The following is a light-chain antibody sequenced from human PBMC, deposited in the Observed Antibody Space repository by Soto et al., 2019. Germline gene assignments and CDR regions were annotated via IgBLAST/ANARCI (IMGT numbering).Light chain of an antibody. J-gene: IGKJ1*01. CDR1: QSISSW. Sequence: DIQMTHSPSTLSASVWDRVTITCRASQSISSWLAWYQQKPGKAPKLLIYDASSLESGVPSRFSGSGSGTEFTLTISSLQPDDFATYYCQQYNSYSTFGQGTKVDIK. V-gene: IGKV1-5*01. CDR3: QQYNSYST. CDR2: DAS.